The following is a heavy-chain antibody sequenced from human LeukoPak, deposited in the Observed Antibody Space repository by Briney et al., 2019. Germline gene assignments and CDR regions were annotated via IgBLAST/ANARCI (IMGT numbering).Heavy chain of an antibody. V-gene: IGHV3-21*01. CDR2: ISSSSSYI. CDR1: GFTFSSYS. D-gene: IGHD2-8*01. J-gene: IGHJ6*02. CDR3: AREKEGYCTNGVCYNYYYYGMDV. Sequence: PGGSLRLSCAASGFTFSSYSMNWVRQAPGKGLEWVSSISSSSSYIHYADSVKGRFTISRDNARNSLYLQMNSLRAEDTAVYYCAREKEGYCTNGVCYNYYYYGMDVWGQGTTVTVSS.